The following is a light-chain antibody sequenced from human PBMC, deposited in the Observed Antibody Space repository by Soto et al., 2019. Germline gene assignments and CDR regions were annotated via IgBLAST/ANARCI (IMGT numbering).Light chain of an antibody. V-gene: IGKV3-15*01. J-gene: IGKJ1*01. CDR3: QQYNNWPPAWT. CDR2: GAS. Sequence: IVLTQSPDPLSLSTRERATLSCRASQSVRSNLAWYQQKPGQSPRLLIYGASTRATGIPARFSGSGSGTQFTLTISSLQSEDFAVYYCQQYNNWPPAWTFGQGTKVDIK. CDR1: QSVRSN.